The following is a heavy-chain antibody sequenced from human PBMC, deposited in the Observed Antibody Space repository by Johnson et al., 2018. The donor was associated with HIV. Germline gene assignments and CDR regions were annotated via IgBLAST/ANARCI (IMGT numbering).Heavy chain of an antibody. CDR2: ISGRGDNT. CDR1: GFTVSSNY. J-gene: IGHJ3*02. CDR3: ATHLSDFDDTLADDAFDI. V-gene: IGHV3-53*01. D-gene: IGHD4-17*01. Sequence: EVQLVESGGGLIQPGGSLRLSCAASGFTVSSNYMSWVRQAPGKGLEWVSVISGRGDNTYYADSVKGRFTISRDNSKNTLYLQISSLRAEDTAIYYCATHLSDFDDTLADDAFDIWGQGTVVTVSS.